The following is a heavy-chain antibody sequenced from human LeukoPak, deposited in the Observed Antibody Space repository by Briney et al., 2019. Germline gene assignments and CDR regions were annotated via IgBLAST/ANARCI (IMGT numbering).Heavy chain of an antibody. Sequence: GASVKVSCKASGYTFTSYDINWVRQATGQGLEWMGWMNPNSGNTGYAQKFQGRVTMTRNTSISTAYMELSSLRSEDTAVYYCATAGSSGWNPGHDYWGQGTLVTVSS. V-gene: IGHV1-8*01. CDR3: ATAGSSGWNPGHDY. CDR1: GYTFTSYD. D-gene: IGHD6-19*01. J-gene: IGHJ4*02. CDR2: MNPNSGNT.